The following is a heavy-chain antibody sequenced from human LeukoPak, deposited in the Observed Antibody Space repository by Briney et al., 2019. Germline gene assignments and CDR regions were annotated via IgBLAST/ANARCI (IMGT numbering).Heavy chain of an antibody. CDR2: FDPDDGET. CDR1: GYSLAELS. J-gene: IGHJ4*02. V-gene: IGHV1-24*01. D-gene: IGHD5-24*01. CDR3: ARIDRGGYNYPFYFDY. Sequence: GASVKVSCKVSGYSLAELSIHWVRRAPGKGLEWMGGFDPDDGETIYAQKFQGRVTMTEDTSADIAYMELSSLKSEDTAVYYCARIDRGGYNYPFYFDYWGQGTLVTVSS.